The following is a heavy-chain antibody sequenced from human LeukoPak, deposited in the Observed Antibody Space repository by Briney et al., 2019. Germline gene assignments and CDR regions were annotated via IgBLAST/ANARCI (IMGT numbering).Heavy chain of an antibody. CDR1: GGSFNGYY. D-gene: IGHD5-12*01. V-gene: IGHV4-34*01. J-gene: IGHJ5*02. CDR3: ALSVAATTNWFDP. CDR2: INHSGST. Sequence: PSETLSLTCAVYGGSFNGYYWSWIRQPPGKGLEWIGEINHSGSTNYNPSLKSRVTISVDTSKNQFSLKLSSVTAADTAVYYCALSVAATTNWFDPWGQGTLVTVSS.